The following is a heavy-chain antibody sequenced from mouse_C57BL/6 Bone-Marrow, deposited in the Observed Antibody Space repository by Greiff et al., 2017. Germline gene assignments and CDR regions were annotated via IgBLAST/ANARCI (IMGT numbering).Heavy chain of an antibody. D-gene: IGHD2-4*01. Sequence: QVQLQQSGAELVRPGASVKLSCKASGYTFTDYYINWVKQRPGQGLEWIARIYPGSGNTYYNEKFKGKATLTAEKSSSTAYMQLSSLTSEDSAVYFCARHYYDFMDYWGQGTSVTVSS. CDR2: IYPGSGNT. V-gene: IGHV1-76*01. J-gene: IGHJ4*01. CDR1: GYTFTDYY. CDR3: ARHYYDFMDY.